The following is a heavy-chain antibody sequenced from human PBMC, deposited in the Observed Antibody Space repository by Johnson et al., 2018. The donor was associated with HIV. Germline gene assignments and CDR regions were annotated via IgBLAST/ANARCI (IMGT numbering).Heavy chain of an antibody. V-gene: IGHV3-30-3*01. CDR3: AKVRGRGGSSPSGAFDI. J-gene: IGHJ3*02. CDR2: ISYDGSNK. D-gene: IGHD3-10*01. CDR1: GFTFSSYA. Sequence: QVQLVESGGGLVQPGGSLRLSCAASGFTFSSYAMHWVRQAPGKGLEWVAVISYDGSNKYYADSVKGRFTISRDNSKNTLYLQMNSLRAEDTAVYYCAKVRGRGGSSPSGAFDIWGQGTMVTVSS.